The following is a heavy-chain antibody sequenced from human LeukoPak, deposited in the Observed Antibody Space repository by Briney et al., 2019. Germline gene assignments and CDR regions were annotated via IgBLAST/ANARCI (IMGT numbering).Heavy chain of an antibody. CDR3: ATLITYYYGSGNLDY. CDR1: GFTFSSYG. D-gene: IGHD3-10*01. CDR2: IWYDGSNK. Sequence: GGSLRLSCAASGFTFSSYGMHWVRQAPAKGLEWVAVIWYDGSNKYYADSVKGRFTISRDNSKNTLYLQMNSLRAEDTAVYYCATLITYYYGSGNLDYWGQGTLVTVSS. J-gene: IGHJ4*02. V-gene: IGHV3-33*01.